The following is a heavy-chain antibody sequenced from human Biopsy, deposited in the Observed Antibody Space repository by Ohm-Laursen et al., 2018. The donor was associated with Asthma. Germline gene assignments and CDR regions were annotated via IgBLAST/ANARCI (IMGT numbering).Heavy chain of an antibody. D-gene: IGHD2-2*01. V-gene: IGHV4-34*01. CDR2: INHSGST. J-gene: IGHJ5*02. CDR3: ARSGQCSSTSCYNPGWFDP. CDR1: GGSFSGYY. Sequence: GTLSLTCAVYGGSFSGYYWSWIRQPPGKGLERIGEINHSGSTNYNQSLKSRVTISVDTSKNQFSLKLISVTAADTAVYYCARSGQCSSTSCYNPGWFDPWGQGTLVTVSS.